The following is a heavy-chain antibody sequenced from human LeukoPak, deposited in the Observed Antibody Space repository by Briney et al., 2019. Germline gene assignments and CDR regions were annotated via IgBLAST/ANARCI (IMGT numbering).Heavy chain of an antibody. D-gene: IGHD2-2*01. Sequence: SETLSLTCNVSGYSISRGYYWGWIRQPPGKGLEWIGYIYYSGSTNYNPSLKSRVTISVDTSKNQFSLKLSSVTAADTAVYYCARLYCSSTSCSEGYWGQGTLVTVSS. CDR2: IYYSGST. V-gene: IGHV4-38-2*02. CDR3: ARLYCSSTSCSEGY. CDR1: GYSISRGYY. J-gene: IGHJ4*02.